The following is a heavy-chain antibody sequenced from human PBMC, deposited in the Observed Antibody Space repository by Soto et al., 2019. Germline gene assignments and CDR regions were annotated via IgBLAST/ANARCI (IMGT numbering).Heavy chain of an antibody. CDR1: VGTFSTYT. D-gene: IGHD5-12*01. Sequence: SVKVSCKASVGTFSTYTISWVRQAPGQGLEWMGRIIPILGIANYAQKFQGRVTITADKSTGTAYMELSSLRSEDTAVYYCARSDGLVATIRIWGQGTMVTV. J-gene: IGHJ3*02. CDR2: IIPILGIA. V-gene: IGHV1-69*02. CDR3: ARSDGLVATIRI.